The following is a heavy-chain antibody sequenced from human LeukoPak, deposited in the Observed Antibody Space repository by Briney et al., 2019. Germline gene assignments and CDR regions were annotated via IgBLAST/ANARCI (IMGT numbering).Heavy chain of an antibody. D-gene: IGHD3-16*01. CDR1: GFSFYSYG. CDR2: ISGSGYST. J-gene: IGHJ4*02. Sequence: PGGSLRLSCAASGFSFYSYGMSWVRQAPGKGLEWVSTISGSGYSTSYADSVKGRFTISRDNSKNTLYLQMNSLRADDTAVYYCARKGGEVGSKHFDYWGQGTLVSVSS. CDR3: ARKGGEVGSKHFDY. V-gene: IGHV3-23*01.